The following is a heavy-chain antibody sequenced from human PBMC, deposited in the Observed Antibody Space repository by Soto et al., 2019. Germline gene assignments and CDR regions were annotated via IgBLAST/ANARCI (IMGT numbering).Heavy chain of an antibody. Sequence: ASVKVSCKASGYTFTSYAMHWVRQAPGQRLEWMGWINAGNGNTKYSQKFQGRVTITRDTSASTAYMELSSLRSEDTAVYYCARATTLPYYYYYGMDVWGQGTTVTVS. CDR2: INAGNGNT. CDR1: GYTFTSYA. V-gene: IGHV1-3*01. J-gene: IGHJ6*02. D-gene: IGHD1-26*01. CDR3: ARATTLPYYYYYGMDV.